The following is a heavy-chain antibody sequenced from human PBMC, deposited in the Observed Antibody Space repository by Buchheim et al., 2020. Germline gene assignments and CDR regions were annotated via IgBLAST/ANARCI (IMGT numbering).Heavy chain of an antibody. CDR3: ARVLSIEGWTDIYYYYGMDV. CDR2: MNPNSGNT. V-gene: IGHV1-8*01. J-gene: IGHJ6*02. Sequence: QVQLVQSGAEVKKPGASVKVSCKASGYTFTSYDINWVRQATGQGLEWMAWMNPNSGNTAYAQQFQGRVTITRNTSISTAYMELSSLRSEDAAVYYCARVLSIEGWTDIYYYYGMDVWGQGTT. CDR1: GYTFTSYD. D-gene: IGHD1-1*01.